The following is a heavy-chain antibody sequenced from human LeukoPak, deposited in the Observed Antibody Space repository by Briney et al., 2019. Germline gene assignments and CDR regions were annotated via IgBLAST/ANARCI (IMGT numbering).Heavy chain of an antibody. V-gene: IGHV4-59*01. CDR1: GGSISSYY. D-gene: IGHD4-23*01. CDR3: ASGGSSLTDISAFDI. J-gene: IGHJ3*02. Sequence: SETLSLTCTVSGGSISSYYWSWIRQLPGKGLEWIGYIYYSGSTNYNPSLKSRVTISVDTSKNQFSLKLSSVTAADTAVYYCASGGSSLTDISAFDIWGQGTMVTVSS. CDR2: IYYSGST.